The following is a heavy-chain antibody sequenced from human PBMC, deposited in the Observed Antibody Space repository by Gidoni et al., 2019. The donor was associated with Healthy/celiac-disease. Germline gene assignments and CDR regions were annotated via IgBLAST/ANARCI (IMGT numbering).Heavy chain of an antibody. V-gene: IGHV4-39*07. D-gene: IGHD1-26*01. CDR1: GGSISSSSYY. CDR3: ARDVYSGSYYGVLEPDY. Sequence: QLQLQESGPGLVKPSETLSLTCTVSGGSISSSSYYWGWIRQPPGKGLEWIGSIYYSGSTYYNPSLKSRVTISVDTSKNQFSLKLSSVTAADTAVYYCARDVYSGSYYGVLEPDYWGQGTLVTVSS. CDR2: IYYSGST. J-gene: IGHJ4*02.